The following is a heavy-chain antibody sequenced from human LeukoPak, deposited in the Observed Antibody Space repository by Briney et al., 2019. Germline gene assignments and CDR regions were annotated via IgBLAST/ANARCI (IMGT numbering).Heavy chain of an antibody. J-gene: IGHJ3*02. CDR1: GGTFSSYA. CDR2: IIPIFGTA. V-gene: IGHV1-69*05. CDR3: ARPYCSSTSCYRENAFDI. Sequence: SVKVSCKASGGTFSSYAISWVRQAPGQGLEWMGGIIPIFGTANYAQKFQGRVTITTDESTSTAYMELSSLRSEDTAVYYCARPYCSSTSCYRENAFDIWGQGTMVTVSS. D-gene: IGHD2-2*02.